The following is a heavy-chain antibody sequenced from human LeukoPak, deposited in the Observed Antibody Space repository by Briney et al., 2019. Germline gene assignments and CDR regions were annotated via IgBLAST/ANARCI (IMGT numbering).Heavy chain of an antibody. V-gene: IGHV4-34*01. J-gene: IGHJ4*02. D-gene: IGHD3-3*01. CDR2: INHSGST. CDR3: ARSKFWSGYYLIAVFDY. CDR1: GGSFSGYY. Sequence: SETLSLTCAVYGGSFSGYYWSWIRQPPGKGLEWIGGINHSGSTNYNPSLKSRVTISVDTSKNQFSLKLSSVTAADTAVYYCARSKFWSGYYLIAVFDYWGQGTLVTVSS.